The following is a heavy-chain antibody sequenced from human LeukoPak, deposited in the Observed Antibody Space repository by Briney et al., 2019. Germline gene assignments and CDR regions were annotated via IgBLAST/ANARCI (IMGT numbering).Heavy chain of an antibody. CDR1: GGSISSASYY. CDR3: ARGNSSSWPLDY. V-gene: IGHV4-61*02. Sequence: SETLSLTCTVSGGSISSASYYWSWIRQPAGKGLEWIGRVYTSGSTNYNPSLESRVTMSVDTSKNQFSLNLSSVTAADTAVYYCARGNSSSWPLDYWGQGALVTVSS. CDR2: VYTSGST. D-gene: IGHD6-13*01. J-gene: IGHJ4*02.